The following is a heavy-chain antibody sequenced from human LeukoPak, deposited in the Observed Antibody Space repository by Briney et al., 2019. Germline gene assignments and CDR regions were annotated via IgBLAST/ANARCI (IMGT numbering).Heavy chain of an antibody. J-gene: IGHJ4*02. Sequence: PGGSLRLSCAASGFTFDDYAMHWVRQAPGKGLEWVSGISWNSGSIGYADSVKGRFTISRDNAKNSLYLQMNSLRAEDMALYYCAKGSIAVAGTDFDYWGQGTLVTVSS. D-gene: IGHD6-19*01. CDR3: AKGSIAVAGTDFDY. V-gene: IGHV3-9*03. CDR2: ISWNSGSI. CDR1: GFTFDDYA.